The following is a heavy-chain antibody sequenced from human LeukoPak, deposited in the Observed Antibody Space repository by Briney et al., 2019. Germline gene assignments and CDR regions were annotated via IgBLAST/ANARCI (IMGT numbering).Heavy chain of an antibody. CDR2: VFSYGRP. J-gene: IGHJ3*02. Sequence: SETLSLTCPVSGGSISSGTYYWIWIRQPAGKGLEWFGRVFSYGRPNQNPPLTSRVTISVYTSKNQFSLKLSSVTATDTAVYYCARDVEGIGYCSSTSCHSNAFDIWGQGTMVTVSS. D-gene: IGHD2-2*01. CDR3: ARDVEGIGYCSSTSCHSNAFDI. V-gene: IGHV4-61*02. CDR1: GGSISSGTYY.